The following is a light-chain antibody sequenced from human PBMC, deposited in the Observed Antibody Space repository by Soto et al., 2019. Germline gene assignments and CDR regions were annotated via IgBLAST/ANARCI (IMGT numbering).Light chain of an antibody. CDR3: QQSYSTPLT. CDR1: QSISSY. Sequence: DIQMTQSPSSLSASVGDRVTITCRASQSISSYLNWYQQKPGKAPKLLIYAASSLQSGVPSRFSGSGYGTDFTLTISSLQPKDFATYYCQQSYSTPLTFGGGTKVEIK. J-gene: IGKJ4*01. V-gene: IGKV1-39*01. CDR2: AAS.